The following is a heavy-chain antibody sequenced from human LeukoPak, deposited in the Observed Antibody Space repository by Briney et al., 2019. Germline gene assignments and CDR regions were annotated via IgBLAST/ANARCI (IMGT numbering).Heavy chain of an antibody. V-gene: IGHV3-7*01. CDR2: MNQDGSRK. J-gene: IGHJ4*02. CDR3: TRDSQGSGTYSADH. D-gene: IGHD3-10*01. Sequence: GGSLRLSCVASGFTFSSSWMSWVRQGPGKGPEWVANMNQDGSRKYYVDSVKGRFTISRDNAKNSLFLQMNGLRDEDTAVYYCTRDSQGSGTYSADHWGQGTLVTVSS. CDR1: GFTFSSSW.